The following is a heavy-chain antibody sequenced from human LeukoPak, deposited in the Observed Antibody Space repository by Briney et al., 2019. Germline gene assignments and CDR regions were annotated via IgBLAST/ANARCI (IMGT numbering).Heavy chain of an antibody. Sequence: SETLSLTCTVSGGSISSSSYYWGWIRQPPGKGLEWIGSIYYSGSTYYNPSLKSRVTISVDTSKNQFSLKLSSVTAADTAVYYCAKAFGGRDIVVVPARPSDYWGQGTLVTVSS. CDR2: IYYSGST. D-gene: IGHD2-2*01. J-gene: IGHJ4*02. CDR1: GGSISSSSYY. V-gene: IGHV4-39*07. CDR3: AKAFGGRDIVVVPARPSDY.